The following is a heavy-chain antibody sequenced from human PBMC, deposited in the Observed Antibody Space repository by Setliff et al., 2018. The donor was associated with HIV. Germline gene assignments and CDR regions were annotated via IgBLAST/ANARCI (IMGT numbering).Heavy chain of an antibody. CDR2: IYYSGST. CDR3: ARLQKLDDIYYLDD. CDR1: GGSISSGGFY. Sequence: SETLSLTCTVSGGSISSGGFYWTWIRQHPGKGLEWIGYIYYSGSTYYNPSLKSRLTISLDTSKNQFSLKLTSVTAADTAVHFCARLQKLDDIYYLDDWGQGTLVTVSS. V-gene: IGHV4-31*03. D-gene: IGHD4-4*01. J-gene: IGHJ4*02.